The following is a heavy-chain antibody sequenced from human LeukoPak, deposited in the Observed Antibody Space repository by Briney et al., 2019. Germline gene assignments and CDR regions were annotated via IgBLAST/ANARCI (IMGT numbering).Heavy chain of an antibody. CDR2: IRYDGSNK. CDR1: GFTFSSYG. CDR3: ARDAYSSSRGYYFDY. V-gene: IGHV3-30*02. Sequence: GGSLRLSCAASGFTFSSYGMHWVRQAPGKGLEWVAFIRYDGSNKYYADSVKGRFTISRDNSKNTLYLQMNSLRAEDTAVYYCARDAYSSSRGYYFDYWGQGTLVTVSS. J-gene: IGHJ4*02. D-gene: IGHD6-6*01.